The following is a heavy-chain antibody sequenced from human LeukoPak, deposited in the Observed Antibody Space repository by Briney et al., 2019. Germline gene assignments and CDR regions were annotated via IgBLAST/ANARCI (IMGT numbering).Heavy chain of an antibody. D-gene: IGHD2-2*01. CDR1: GGSISSSSYY. Sequence: SETLSLTCTVSGGSISSSSYYWGWIRQPPGKGLEWIGSIYYSGSTYYNPSLKSRVTISVDTSKNQFSLKLSSMTAADTAVYYCARVRLGYCSSTSCYEGYNWFDPWGQGTLVTVSS. CDR2: IYYSGST. CDR3: ARVRLGYCSSTSCYEGYNWFDP. V-gene: IGHV4-39*07. J-gene: IGHJ5*02.